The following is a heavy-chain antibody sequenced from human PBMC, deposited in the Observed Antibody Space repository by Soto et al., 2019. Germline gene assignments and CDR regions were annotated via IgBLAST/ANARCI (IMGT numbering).Heavy chain of an antibody. CDR2: IYYSERTSYNSGST. J-gene: IGHJ4*02. V-gene: IGHV4-39*01. CDR1: GDSMTSSSYY. D-gene: IGHD3-22*01. CDR3: ARGQYYDSSGYYKPAGDENFDY. Sequence: PSETLSLTCTVSGDSMTSSSYYWGWIRQPPGKGLEWIGSIYYSERTSYNSGSTYYSPSLKSRVTISGDTSKSQFSLKLSSVTAADTAVYYCARGQYYDSSGYYKPAGDENFDYWGQGTLVTVSS.